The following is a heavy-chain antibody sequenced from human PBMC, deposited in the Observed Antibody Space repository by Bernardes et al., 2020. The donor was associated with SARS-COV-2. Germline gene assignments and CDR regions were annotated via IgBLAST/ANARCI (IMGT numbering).Heavy chain of an antibody. CDR3: ARQERSLRRFGAPYPNWFDP. V-gene: IGHV4-39*01. J-gene: IGHJ5*02. Sequence: SEPLPLTFSVSGGSFSSMNHYCAWILKPPGKGLEWIGSIYHGGTTYYNPSLKSRVTISVDTSKNQVSLDLKSVTAADTAVYFCARQERSLRRFGAPYPNWFDPWGQGTLVTVSS. CDR2: IYHGGTT. CDR1: GGSFSSMNHY. D-gene: IGHD3-16*01.